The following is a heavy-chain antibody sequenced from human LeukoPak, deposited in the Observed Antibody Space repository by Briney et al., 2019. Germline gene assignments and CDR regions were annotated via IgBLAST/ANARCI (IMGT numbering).Heavy chain of an antibody. CDR1: GYTFTSYG. J-gene: IGHJ4*02. V-gene: IGHV1-18*01. CDR3: ARDLRAFRDGYKNSNYYLAY. CDR2: ISAYNGDT. Sequence: ASVKVSCNASGYTFTSYGISWVRQAPGQGLEWMGWISAYNGDTNYAQKLQGRVTMTTDTSTRTAYMELRSLRSDDTAVYYCARDLRAFRDGYKNSNYYLAYWGQGTLVTVSS. D-gene: IGHD5-24*01.